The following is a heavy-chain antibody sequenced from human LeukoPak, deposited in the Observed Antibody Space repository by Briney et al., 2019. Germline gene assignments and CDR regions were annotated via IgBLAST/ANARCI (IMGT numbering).Heavy chain of an antibody. V-gene: IGHV3-23*01. D-gene: IGHD1-26*01. Sequence: PGGSLRLSCAASGFTFSSYAMSWVRQAPGKGLEWVSAISGSGGSTYYADSVRGRFTISRDNSKNTLYLQMNSLRAEDTAVYYCAKDLAWEGIFDYWGQGTLVTVSS. CDR3: AKDLAWEGIFDY. CDR1: GFTFSSYA. CDR2: ISGSGGST. J-gene: IGHJ4*02.